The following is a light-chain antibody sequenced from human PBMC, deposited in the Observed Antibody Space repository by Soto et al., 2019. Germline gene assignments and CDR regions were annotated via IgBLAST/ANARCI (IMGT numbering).Light chain of an antibody. CDR2: GAS. CDR1: ETVATN. V-gene: IGKV3-15*01. Sequence: VMTQSPATLSVTQGERATLSCWASETVATNLAWYQQKPGQAPRLLISGASTRAAGISDRFRGSGSGTEFILTISSLQSEDFAVYYCQQYGSSGTFGQGTKV. J-gene: IGKJ1*01. CDR3: QQYGSSGT.